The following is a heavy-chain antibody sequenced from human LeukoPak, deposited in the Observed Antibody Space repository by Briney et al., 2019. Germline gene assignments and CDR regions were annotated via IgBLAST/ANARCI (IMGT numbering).Heavy chain of an antibody. CDR1: GFTFSKYS. J-gene: IGHJ3*01. Sequence: GGSLRLSCETSGFTFSKYSMNWVRQAPGKGLEWVSYIGSSSSTIHYADSVKGRFTFSRDNAKISLYLQMNSLTAEDTAVYYCARDLSQDFLSGYLDAFDLWGQGTMVTVSS. CDR3: ARDLSQDFLSGYLDAFDL. V-gene: IGHV3-48*01. D-gene: IGHD3-3*01. CDR2: IGSSSSTI.